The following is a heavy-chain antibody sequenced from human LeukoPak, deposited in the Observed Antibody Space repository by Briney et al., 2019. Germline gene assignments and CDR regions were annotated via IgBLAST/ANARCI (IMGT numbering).Heavy chain of an antibody. CDR2: ITSSGKTV. CDR3: TRGRGADGYNYFDY. D-gene: IGHD5-24*01. Sequence: PGGSLTLFCSASGFTFSCYEMNCVRQAPEKALEYFSYITSSGKTVYYAHSVKGRFTISRDHAKNSVYLQMNSLRDEDTAVYYCTRGRGADGYNYFDYWGQGTLVTVSS. CDR1: GFTFSCYE. J-gene: IGHJ4*02. V-gene: IGHV3-48*03.